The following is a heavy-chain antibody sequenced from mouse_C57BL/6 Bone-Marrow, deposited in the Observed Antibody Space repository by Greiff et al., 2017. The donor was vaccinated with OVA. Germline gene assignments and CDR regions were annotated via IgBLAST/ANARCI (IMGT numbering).Heavy chain of an antibody. V-gene: IGHV1-54*01. Sequence: VQLQQSGAELVRPGTSVKVSCKASGYAFTNYLIEWVKQRPGQGLEWIGVINPGSGGTNYNEKFKGKATLTADKSSSTAYMQLSSLTSEDSAVYFCARRGYFDVWCTGTTVTVSS. CDR1: GYAFTNYL. CDR3: ARRGYFDV. CDR2: INPGSGGT. J-gene: IGHJ1*03.